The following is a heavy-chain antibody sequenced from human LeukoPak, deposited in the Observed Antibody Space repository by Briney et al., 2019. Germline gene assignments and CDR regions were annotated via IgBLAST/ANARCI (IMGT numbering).Heavy chain of an antibody. V-gene: IGHV3-30*10. J-gene: IGHJ4*02. D-gene: IGHD6-6*01. CDR3: ARVAYSSSSHYFDY. CDR2: ISYDGSNK. CDR1: GFTFSSYA. Sequence: GRSLRLSCAASGFTFSSYAMHWVRQAPGKGLEWVAVISYDGSNKYYTDSVKGRFTTSRDNSKNTLYLQMNSLRAEDTAVYYCARVAYSSSSHYFDYWGQGTLVTVSS.